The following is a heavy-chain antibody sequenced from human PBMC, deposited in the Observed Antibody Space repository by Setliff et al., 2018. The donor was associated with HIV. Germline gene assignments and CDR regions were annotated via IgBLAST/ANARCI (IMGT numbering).Heavy chain of an antibody. CDR1: GGSISSSSYY. Sequence: SETLSLTCTVSGGSISSSSYYWGWIRQSPGKGLEWIGSGFHSGTTYHNPSLKSRVTISVDTSKNQLSLKVNSVTAADTAVYYCARDMTYYYDTSGSFGWFDPWGQGTLVTVSS. V-gene: IGHV4-39*07. CDR2: GFHSGTT. D-gene: IGHD3-22*01. J-gene: IGHJ5*02. CDR3: ARDMTYYYDTSGSFGWFDP.